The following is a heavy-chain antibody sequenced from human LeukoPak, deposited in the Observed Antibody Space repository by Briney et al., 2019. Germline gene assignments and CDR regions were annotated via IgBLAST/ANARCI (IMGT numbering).Heavy chain of an antibody. D-gene: IGHD1-14*01. CDR2: IIPIFGTA. V-gene: IGHV1-69*13. Sequence: ASVKVSCKASGGTFTSYAISWVRQAPGQGLEWMGGIIPIFGTANYAQKFQGRVTITADESTSTAYMELRSLRSEDTAVYYCARDQKPMTYASEKGPRKSYYYYYGMDVWGQGTTVTVSS. CDR1: GGTFTSYA. CDR3: ARDQKPMTYASEKGPRKSYYYYYGMDV. J-gene: IGHJ6*02.